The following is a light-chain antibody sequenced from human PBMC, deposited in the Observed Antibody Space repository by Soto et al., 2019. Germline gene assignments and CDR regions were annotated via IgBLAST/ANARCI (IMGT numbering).Light chain of an antibody. CDR1: SIDVGAYKY. CDR2: EVT. V-gene: IGLV2-8*01. Sequence: QSALTQPPSASGSPGQSVTISCTGTSIDVGAYKYVSWYQQYPCKAPKLMIYEVTKRPSGVPDRFSGSKSGNTVSLTVSGLQAEDEADYYCTSYVGNDIWVFGGGTKLTVL. CDR3: TSYVGNDIWV. J-gene: IGLJ3*02.